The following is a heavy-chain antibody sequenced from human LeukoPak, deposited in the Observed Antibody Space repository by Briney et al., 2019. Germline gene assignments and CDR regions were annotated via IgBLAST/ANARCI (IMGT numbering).Heavy chain of an antibody. CDR1: GFTFSSYG. CDR2: IRYDGSNK. J-gene: IGHJ4*02. CDR3: AEGGGTGYSSSWYSN. V-gene: IGHV3-30*02. D-gene: IGHD6-13*01. Sequence: PGGSLRLSCAASGFTFSSYGMHWVRQAPGKGLEWVAFIRYDGSNKYYADSVKGRFTISRDNSKNTLYLHVNSLRPEDTAVYYCAEGGGTGYSSSWYSNWGQGTLVTVSS.